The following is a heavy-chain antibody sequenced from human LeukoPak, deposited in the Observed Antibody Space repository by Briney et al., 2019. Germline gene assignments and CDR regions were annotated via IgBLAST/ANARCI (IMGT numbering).Heavy chain of an antibody. CDR1: GFTFSNYA. CDR2: FSASGGST. J-gene: IGHJ4*02. Sequence: GGSLRLSCAASGFTFSNYALSWVRQPPGKGLEWVSAFSASGGSTFYAASVKGRFTISRDNSKNTLYLQMDSLRAEDTAVYYCAKVQNPYYLDNSGYAFAYWGQGTLVTVSS. D-gene: IGHD3-22*01. CDR3: AKVQNPYYLDNSGYAFAY. V-gene: IGHV3-23*01.